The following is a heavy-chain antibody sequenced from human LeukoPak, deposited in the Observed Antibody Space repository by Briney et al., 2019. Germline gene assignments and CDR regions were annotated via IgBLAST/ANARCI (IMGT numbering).Heavy chain of an antibody. Sequence: GGSLRLSCAASGFTFSSYSMNWVRQAPGKGLEWVSSISSSSAYIYYADSVKGRFTISRDNAKNSLYLQMNSLRAEDTAVYYCAREGGYGVGEAFDIWGQGTMVTVSS. CDR3: AREGGYGVGEAFDI. V-gene: IGHV3-21*01. J-gene: IGHJ3*02. CDR1: GFTFSSYS. CDR2: ISSSSAYI. D-gene: IGHD4-17*01.